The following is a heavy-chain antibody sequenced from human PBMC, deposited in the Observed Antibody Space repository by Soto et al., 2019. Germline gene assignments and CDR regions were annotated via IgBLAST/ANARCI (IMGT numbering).Heavy chain of an antibody. V-gene: IGHV3-30*18. CDR3: AKDHLVVTSLVDY. D-gene: IGHD3-22*01. CDR1: GFTFSSYG. J-gene: IGHJ4*02. Sequence: QVQLVESGGGVVQPGRSLRLSCAASGFTFSSYGMHWVRQAPGKGLEWVAVISYDGSNKYYADSVKGRFTISRDNSKNTLYLQMNSLRAEDTAVYYCAKDHLVVTSLVDYWGQGTLVTVSS. CDR2: ISYDGSNK.